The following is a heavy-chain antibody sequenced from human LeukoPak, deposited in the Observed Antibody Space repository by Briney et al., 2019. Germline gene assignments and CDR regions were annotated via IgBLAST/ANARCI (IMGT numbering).Heavy chain of an antibody. CDR1: GFTFSSYW. CDR3: ATVQGRQLGNYFDY. Sequence: GGSLRLSCAASGFTFSSYWMSWVRQAPGKGLEWVANIKQDGSEENYVDSVKGRFTISRDNAKNSLYLQMNSLRAEDTALYYCATVQGRQLGNYFDYWGQGTLVTVSS. CDR2: IKQDGSEE. D-gene: IGHD6-13*01. J-gene: IGHJ4*02. V-gene: IGHV3-7*01.